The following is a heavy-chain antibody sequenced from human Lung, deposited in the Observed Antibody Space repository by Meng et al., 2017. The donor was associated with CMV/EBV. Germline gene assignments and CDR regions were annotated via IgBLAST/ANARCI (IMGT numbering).Heavy chain of an antibody. D-gene: IGHD3-10*01. J-gene: IGHJ1*01. CDR1: GDSSTNHNW. V-gene: IGHV4-4*03. CDR2: IPHRGSS. CDR3: LRRSGGSV. Sequence: QWRLRESVPALVKPPATLSLTCAVSGDSSTNHNWWAWVRQPPGKGLEWIGEIPHRGSSAYNPSLKSRVSMSIDKSKNQFSLKLTSVTAADTAVYHCLRRSGGSVWGQGTLVTVSS.